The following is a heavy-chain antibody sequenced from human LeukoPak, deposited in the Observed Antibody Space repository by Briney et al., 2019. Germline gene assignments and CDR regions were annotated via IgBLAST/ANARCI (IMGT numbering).Heavy chain of an antibody. CDR2: VSWDGGTT. J-gene: IGHJ4*02. Sequence: PGGSLRLSCAASGFTFDDFAMHWVRQAPGEGLEWVSLVSWDGGTTFYADSVKGRFTVSRDNSINSLYPQMNNPTVEDPAFFSFTTDKGYIATPGILSDHWGTGTLVTASS. D-gene: IGHD1-1*01. V-gene: IGHV3-43D*04. CDR1: GFTFDDFA. CDR3: TTDKGYIATPGILSDH.